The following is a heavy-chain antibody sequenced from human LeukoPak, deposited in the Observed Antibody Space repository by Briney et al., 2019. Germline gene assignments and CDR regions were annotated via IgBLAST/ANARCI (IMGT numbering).Heavy chain of an antibody. D-gene: IGHD1-26*01. CDR1: GGTFSSYA. CDR2: ISAYNGNT. Sequence: ASVKVSCKASGGTFSSYAINWVRQAPGQGLEWTGWISAYNGNTNYAQKLQGRVTMTTDTSTSTAYMELRSLRSDDTAVYYCARNQGAISWWFDPWGQGTLVTVSS. J-gene: IGHJ5*02. V-gene: IGHV1-18*01. CDR3: ARNQGAISWWFDP.